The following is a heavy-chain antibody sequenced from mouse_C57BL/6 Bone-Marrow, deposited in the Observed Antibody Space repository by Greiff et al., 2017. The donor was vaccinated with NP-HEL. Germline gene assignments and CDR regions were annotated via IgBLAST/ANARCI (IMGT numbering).Heavy chain of an antibody. CDR1: GIDFSRYW. J-gene: IGHJ3*01. Sequence: PAAGIDFSRYWMSWVRRAPGKGLEWIGEINPDSSTINYAPSLKDKFIISRDNAKNTLYLQMSKVRSEDTALYYCARLYYGYPFAYWGQGTLVTVSA. CDR2: INPDSSTI. CDR3: ARLYYGYPFAY. V-gene: IGHV4-1*01. D-gene: IGHD2-2*01.